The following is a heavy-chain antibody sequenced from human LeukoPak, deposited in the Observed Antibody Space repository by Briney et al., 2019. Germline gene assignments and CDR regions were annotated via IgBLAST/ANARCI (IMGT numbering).Heavy chain of an antibody. CDR2: INSDGSST. V-gene: IGHV3-74*01. D-gene: IGHD6-13*01. Sequence: GGSLRLSCAASGFTFSNYWMHWVRHAPGKGLVWVSRINSDGSSTNYADSVKGRFTISRDNAKNTLYLQMNSLRAEDTAVYYCARVAAALGNYFDYWGQGTLVTVSS. J-gene: IGHJ4*02. CDR3: ARVAAALGNYFDY. CDR1: GFTFSNYW.